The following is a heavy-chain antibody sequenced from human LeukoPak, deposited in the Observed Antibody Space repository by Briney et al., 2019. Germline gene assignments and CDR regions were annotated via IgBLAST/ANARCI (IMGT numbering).Heavy chain of an antibody. V-gene: IGHV4-39*01. D-gene: IGHD3-22*01. CDR2: IYYSGST. Sequence: ASETLSLTCTVSGGSISSSSYYWAWIRQPPGKGLEWIGSIYYSGSTHYNPSLKSRVTISVDTSKNEFSLKLTSVTAADTAVYYCARTKPDNSEIYNWGQGTLVTVSS. CDR1: GGSISSSSYY. CDR3: ARTKPDNSEIYN. J-gene: IGHJ4*02.